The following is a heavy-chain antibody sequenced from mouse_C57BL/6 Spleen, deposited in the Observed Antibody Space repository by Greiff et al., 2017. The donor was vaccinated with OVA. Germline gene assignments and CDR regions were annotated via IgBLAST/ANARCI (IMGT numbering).Heavy chain of an antibody. CDR1: GYTFTSYW. V-gene: IGHV1-53*01. CDR2: ITPSNGGP. Sequence: QVQLQQPGTELVKPGASVKLSCKASGYTFTSYWMHWVKQRPGQGLEWIGNITPSNGGPNYNEKFKRKATLTVDKSSRTADKQLSSLTSDDSAVYYCARTDSSSPFYAMDYRGQGTSVTVSS. J-gene: IGHJ4*01. CDR3: ARTDSSSPFYAMDY. D-gene: IGHD1-1*01.